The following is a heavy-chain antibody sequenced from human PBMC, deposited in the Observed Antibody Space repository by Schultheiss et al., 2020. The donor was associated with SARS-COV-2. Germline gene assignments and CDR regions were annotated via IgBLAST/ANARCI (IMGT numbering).Heavy chain of an antibody. V-gene: IGHV4-31*03. D-gene: IGHD5-12*01. Sequence: SETLSLTCTVSGGSISSGGYYWSWIRQHPGKGLEWIGYIYYSGSTNYNPSLKSRVTISVDTSKNQFSLKLSSVTAADTAVYYCARASPPRKLVATIPYYYYYGMDVWGQGTTVTVSS. CDR1: GGSISSGGYY. CDR2: IYYSGST. CDR3: ARASPPRKLVATIPYYYYYGMDV. J-gene: IGHJ6*02.